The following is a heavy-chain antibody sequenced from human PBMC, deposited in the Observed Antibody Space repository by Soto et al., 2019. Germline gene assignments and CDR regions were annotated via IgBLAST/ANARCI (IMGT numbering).Heavy chain of an antibody. CDR2: MSSSGGST. CDR3: AKDRYYDSTGYSPGDWFDP. J-gene: IGHJ5*02. V-gene: IGHV3-23*01. D-gene: IGHD3-22*01. CDR1: GFTFKNYA. Sequence: PGGSLRLSCATSGFTFKNYALNWVRQAPGKGLEWVSVMSSSGGSTYYADSVKGRFTISRDNSKITLYLQMNCLRVEDTAVYYCAKDRYYDSTGYSPGDWFDPWGQGTQVTVSS.